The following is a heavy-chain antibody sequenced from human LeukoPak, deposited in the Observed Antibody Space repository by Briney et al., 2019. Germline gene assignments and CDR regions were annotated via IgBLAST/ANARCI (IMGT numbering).Heavy chain of an antibody. D-gene: IGHD3-10*01. J-gene: IGHJ4*02. V-gene: IGHV1-24*01. CDR2: FDPEDGET. CDR1: GYTLTELS. CDR3: ATYGSGSYYNGY. Sequence: ASVKVSCKVSGYTLTELSMHWVRQAPGKGLEWMGGFDPEDGETIYAQKFQGRVTMTEDTSTDTAYMELSSLRSEDTAVYYCATYGSGSYYNGYWGQGTLVTVSS.